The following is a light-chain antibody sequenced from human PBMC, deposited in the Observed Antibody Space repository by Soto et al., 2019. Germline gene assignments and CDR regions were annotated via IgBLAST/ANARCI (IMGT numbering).Light chain of an antibody. J-gene: IGKJ3*01. CDR1: QRVTNK. CDR3: HQYHNWPPGT. Sequence: EIVMTQSPATLSGSPGESATLSCRASQRVTNKVAWYQQRPGQAPRLLIYYASTRATGIPPRFSGSGSGTEFTLTISSLQSVDFAVYYCHQYHNWPPGTFGPGTKVDIK. V-gene: IGKV3-15*01. CDR2: YAS.